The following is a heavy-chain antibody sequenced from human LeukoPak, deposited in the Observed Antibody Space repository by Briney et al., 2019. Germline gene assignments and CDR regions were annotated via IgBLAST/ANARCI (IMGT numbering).Heavy chain of an antibody. CDR2: ISGSGGTT. D-gene: IGHD4-23*01. Sequence: GGSLRLSCAASGFTFRNFAMKWVRQAPGKGLEWVSAISGSGGTTYYAGSVKGRFTISRDNSKNTLYLQMSSLRDDDTAVYYCAKESSWGTVVTPGGPSAWGQGTLVTVSS. CDR1: GFTFRNFA. CDR3: AKESSWGTVVTPGGPSA. V-gene: IGHV3-23*01. J-gene: IGHJ5*02.